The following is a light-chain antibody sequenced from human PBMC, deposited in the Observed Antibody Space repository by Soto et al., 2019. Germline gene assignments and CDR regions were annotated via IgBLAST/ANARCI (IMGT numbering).Light chain of an antibody. CDR2: SNN. CDR1: SSNIGSNT. CDR3: AAWDDSLNVFYV. V-gene: IGLV1-44*01. Sequence: QAVVTQPTSASGTPGQRVTISCSGSSSNIGSNTVNWYQQLPGTAPKLLIYSNNQRPSGVPDRFSGSKSGTSASLAISGLQSEDEADYYCAAWDDSLNVFYVFGTGTKLTVL. J-gene: IGLJ1*01.